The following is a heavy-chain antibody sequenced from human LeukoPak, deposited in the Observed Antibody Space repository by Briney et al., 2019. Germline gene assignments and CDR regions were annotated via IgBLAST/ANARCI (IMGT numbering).Heavy chain of an antibody. CDR2: KYYSGDT. CDR3: ARHRLEGDTFDI. J-gene: IGHJ3*02. D-gene: IGHD3-3*01. CDR1: GGSINSSDHY. Sequence: SETLSLTCTVSGGSINSSDHYWAWIRQPPGKGLEWIGSKYYSGDTYYGPSLKSRVTISVDTSRNKFALKLNSVTAADTAVYFCARHRLEGDTFDIWGQGTKVTVSS. V-gene: IGHV4-39*01.